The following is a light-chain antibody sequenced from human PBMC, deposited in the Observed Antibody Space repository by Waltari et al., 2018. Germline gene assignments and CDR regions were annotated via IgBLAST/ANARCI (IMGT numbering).Light chain of an antibody. V-gene: IGKV3-20*01. CDR3: QHYLRLPVT. Sequence: EIVLTQSPGTLSLSPGQTATLSCRASQSVGRTLAWYQQKSGRAPSLLIYGASIRATGILDRFSGSGSGTDFSLTIREVEPEDFAVYHCQHYLRLPVTFGQGTKVEI. CDR2: GAS. J-gene: IGKJ1*01. CDR1: QSVGRT.